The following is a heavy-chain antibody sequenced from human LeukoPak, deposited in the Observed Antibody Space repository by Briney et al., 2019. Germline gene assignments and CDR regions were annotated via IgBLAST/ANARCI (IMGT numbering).Heavy chain of an antibody. J-gene: IGHJ4*02. CDR3: ARAIHDSSGYYYFDY. CDR2: INPNSGGT. Sequence: ASVKVSCEASGYTFTGYYMHWVRQAPGQGLEWMGQINPNSGGTNYAQKFQGRVTMTRDTSISTAYMELSRLRSDDTAVYYCARAIHDSSGYYYFDYWGQGTLVTVSS. V-gene: IGHV1-2*06. D-gene: IGHD3-22*01. CDR1: GYTFTGYY.